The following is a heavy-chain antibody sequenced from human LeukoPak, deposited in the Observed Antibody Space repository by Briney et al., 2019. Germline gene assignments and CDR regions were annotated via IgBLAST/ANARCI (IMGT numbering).Heavy chain of an antibody. D-gene: IGHD6-19*01. CDR2: INQDESGT. CDR3: ARTELDSSGWYQESIYFFDS. V-gene: IGHV3-7*01. Sequence: PWGSLRLSCAASGFTFRSYCMNWVRQAPGKGLELVANINQDESGTYYLDSVKGRCTISRDNAKNSVSLQMNSLRAEDTAVYFCARTELDSSGWYQESIYFFDSWGPGTLVTVSS. J-gene: IGHJ4*02. CDR1: GFTFRSYC.